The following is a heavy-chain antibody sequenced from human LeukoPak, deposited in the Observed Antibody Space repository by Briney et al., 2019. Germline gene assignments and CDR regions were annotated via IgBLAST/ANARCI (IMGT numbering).Heavy chain of an antibody. D-gene: IGHD3-22*01. Sequence: SETLSLTCTVSGYSISSGYYWGWIRQPPGKGLEWIGSIYHSGSTYYNPSPKSRVTISVDTSKNQFSLKLSSVTAADTAVYYCTGGYYDSSGYYGGHYWGQGTLVTVSS. V-gene: IGHV4-38-2*02. CDR1: GYSISSGYY. CDR3: TGGYYDSSGYYGGHY. J-gene: IGHJ4*02. CDR2: IYHSGST.